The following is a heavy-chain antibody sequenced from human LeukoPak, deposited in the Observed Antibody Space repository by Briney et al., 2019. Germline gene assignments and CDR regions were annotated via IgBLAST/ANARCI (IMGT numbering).Heavy chain of an antibody. V-gene: IGHV3-23*01. J-gene: IGHJ4*02. CDR1: GFTFSSYA. D-gene: IGHD3-22*01. CDR3: VKGSGSSGYYPLNY. CDR2: VTDSGDKV. Sequence: GGSLRLSCAASGFTFSSYAMTWVRQAPGKGLERVSAVTDSGDKVFYADSVKGRFTISRDNSKNTLYLQMSSLRVEDTAVYYCVKGSGSSGYYPLNYWGQGTLVTVSS.